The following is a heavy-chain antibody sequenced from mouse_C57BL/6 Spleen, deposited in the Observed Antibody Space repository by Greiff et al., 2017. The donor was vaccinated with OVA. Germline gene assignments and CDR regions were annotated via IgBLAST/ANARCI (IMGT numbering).Heavy chain of an antibody. Sequence: VQLQESGPELVKPGDSVKISCKASGYSFTGYFMNWVMQSHGKSLEWIGRINPYNGDTFYNQKFKGKATLTVDKSSSTAHMELRSLTSEDSAVYYCARTIVTTDYYAMDYWGQGTSVTVSS. CDR1: GYSFTGYF. D-gene: IGHD2-5*01. J-gene: IGHJ4*01. CDR3: ARTIVTTDYYAMDY. CDR2: INPYNGDT. V-gene: IGHV1-20*01.